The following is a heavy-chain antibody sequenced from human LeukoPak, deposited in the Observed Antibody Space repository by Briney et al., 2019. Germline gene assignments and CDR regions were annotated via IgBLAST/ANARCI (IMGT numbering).Heavy chain of an antibody. J-gene: IGHJ5*02. CDR3: ARGFGSGTSPIDL. CDR2: IYATDLT. CDR1: GRSIRSVY. D-gene: IGHD3-10*01. V-gene: IGHV4-4*07. Sequence: SETLSLTCTVSGRSIRSVYWNWIRQSAGKGLEWIGRIYATDLTNYNPSLKSRVTLSVDMSKNELSLTLKSVTAADTAVYYCARGFGSGTSPIDLWSQGALVTVSS.